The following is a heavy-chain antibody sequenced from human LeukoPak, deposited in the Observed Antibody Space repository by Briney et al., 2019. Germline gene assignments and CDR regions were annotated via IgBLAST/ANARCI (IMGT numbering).Heavy chain of an antibody. CDR3: ARLRDGYFDY. Sequence: PSETLSLTCTVFGDSISSYYWSWIRQPPGKGLEWIGYIYYSGSTNYNPSLKSRVTISLDTSKNQFSLKLSSVTAADTAVYYCARLRDGYFDYWGQGTLVTVSS. V-gene: IGHV4-59*08. CDR1: GDSISSYY. CDR2: IYYSGST. D-gene: IGHD2-21*01. J-gene: IGHJ4*02.